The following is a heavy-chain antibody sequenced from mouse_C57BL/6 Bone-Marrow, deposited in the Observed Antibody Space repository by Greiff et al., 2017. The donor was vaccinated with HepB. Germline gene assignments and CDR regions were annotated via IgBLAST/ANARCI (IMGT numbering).Heavy chain of an antibody. CDR2: IDPENGDT. Sequence: VHVKQSGAELVRPGASVKLSCTASGFNIKDDYMHWVKQRPEQGLEWIGWIDPENGDTEYASKFQGKATITADTSSNTAYLQLSSLTSEDTAVYYCTTDYSNYWGQGTTLTVSS. V-gene: IGHV14-4*01. D-gene: IGHD2-5*01. CDR1: GFNIKDDY. CDR3: TTDYSNY. J-gene: IGHJ2*01.